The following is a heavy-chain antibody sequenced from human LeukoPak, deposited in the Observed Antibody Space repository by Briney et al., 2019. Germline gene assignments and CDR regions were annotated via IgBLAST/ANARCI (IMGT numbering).Heavy chain of an antibody. Sequence: SETLSLTCIVSGGSIGSYYWSWVRQSPGKGLEWIGYVYYTGRTNYNPSLKGRVTIFVDTSKNQFSLKLSSVTAADTAVYYCARLTEGWWGQGALVTVSS. CDR3: ARLTEGW. CDR1: GGSIGSYY. CDR2: VYYTGRT. V-gene: IGHV4-59*08. J-gene: IGHJ4*02. D-gene: IGHD2-15*01.